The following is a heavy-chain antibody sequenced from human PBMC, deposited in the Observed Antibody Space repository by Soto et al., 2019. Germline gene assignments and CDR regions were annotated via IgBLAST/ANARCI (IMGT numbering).Heavy chain of an antibody. CDR3: ARDLSQRVPDAIPLDY. Sequence: HPGGSLRLSCAASGFTFSSYGMHWVRQAPGKGLEWVAVIWYDGSNKYYADSVKGRFTISRDNSKNTVYLQMNSLKAEDAAVYYCARDLSQRVPDAIPLDYWGQGALVTVSS. CDR2: IWYDGSNK. D-gene: IGHD2-2*01. CDR1: GFTFSSYG. V-gene: IGHV3-33*01. J-gene: IGHJ4*02.